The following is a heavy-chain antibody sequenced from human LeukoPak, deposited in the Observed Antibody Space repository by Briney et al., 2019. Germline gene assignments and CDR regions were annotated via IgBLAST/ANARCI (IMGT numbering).Heavy chain of an antibody. J-gene: IGHJ4*02. D-gene: IGHD6-13*01. Sequence: ASVKVSCKTSGYTFSSYDINWVRQATGQGLEWMGWMNPNSGNTGYAQKFQERVTITRDMSTSTAYMELSSLRSEDTAVYYCAADSSSWLLLDYWGQGTLVTVSS. V-gene: IGHV1-8*01. CDR1: GYTFSSYD. CDR2: MNPNSGNT. CDR3: AADSSSWLLLDY.